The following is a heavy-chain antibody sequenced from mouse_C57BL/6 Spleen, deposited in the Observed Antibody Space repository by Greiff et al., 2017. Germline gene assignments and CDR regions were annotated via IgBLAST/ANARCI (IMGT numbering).Heavy chain of an antibody. CDR2: IDPSDSET. D-gene: IGHD1-1*01. V-gene: IGHV1-52*01. CDR3: ARVGGSSFAWFAY. CDR1: GYTFTSYW. Sequence: QVQLQQPGAELVRPGSSVKLSCKASGYTFTSYWMHWVKQRPIQGLEWIGNIDPSDSETNYNQKFKDKATLTVDKSYSTAYMQLSSLTSEDSAVYYCARVGGSSFAWFAYWGQGTLVTVSA. J-gene: IGHJ3*01.